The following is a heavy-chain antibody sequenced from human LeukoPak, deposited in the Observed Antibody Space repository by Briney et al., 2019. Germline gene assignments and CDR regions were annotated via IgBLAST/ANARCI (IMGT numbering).Heavy chain of an antibody. CDR3: ARDYGGYDSSGYYLP. D-gene: IGHD3-22*01. V-gene: IGHV1-46*01. CDR2: INPSGGST. CDR1: GYTFTSYY. Sequence: ASVKVSCKASGYTFTSYYMHWVRQAPGHGLEWMGIINPSGGSTSYAQKFQGRVTMTRDTSTSTVYMELSSLRSEDTAVYYCARDYGGYDSSGYYLPWGQGTLVTVSS. J-gene: IGHJ5*02.